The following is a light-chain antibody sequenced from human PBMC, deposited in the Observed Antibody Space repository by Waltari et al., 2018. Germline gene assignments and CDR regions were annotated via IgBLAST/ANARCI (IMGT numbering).Light chain of an antibody. CDR3: QQYYSTPFT. V-gene: IGKV4-1*01. Sequence: DIVMTKSPDSLSASLGERATIHCKSSLSILHSSENKNQLGWYQQKSGQSPNLRIYGASTRESGVPDRFSDSGSGTDFTLTISSLQTEDVAVYYCQQYYSTPFTFGPGTKGDIK. CDR1: LSILHSSENKNQ. J-gene: IGKJ3*01. CDR2: GAS.